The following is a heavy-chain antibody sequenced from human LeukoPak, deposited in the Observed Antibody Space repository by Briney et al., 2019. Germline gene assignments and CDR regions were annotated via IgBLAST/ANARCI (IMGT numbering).Heavy chain of an antibody. CDR3: ARGVDYYGSGSYYPDY. CDR2: IYTSGST. Sequence: SETLSLTCTVSGGSISSGSYYWSWIRQPAGKGLEWIGRIYTSGSTNYNPSLKSRVTISVDTSKNQFSLKLSSVTAADTAVYYCARGVDYYGSGSYYPDYWGQGTLVTVSS. CDR1: GGSISSGSYY. D-gene: IGHD3-10*01. V-gene: IGHV4-61*02. J-gene: IGHJ4*02.